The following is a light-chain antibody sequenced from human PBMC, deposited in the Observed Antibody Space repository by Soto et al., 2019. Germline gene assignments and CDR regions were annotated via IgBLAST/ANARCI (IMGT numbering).Light chain of an antibody. V-gene: IGKV3-11*01. J-gene: IGKJ5*01. Sequence: EIVLTPSPATLSLSPGERANLSCRASQSVSSYLAWYQQKPGQAPRLLIYDASNRATGIPARFSGSGSGTDFTLTISSLEPEDFAVYYCQQRSNWRITFGQGTRLEIK. CDR1: QSVSSY. CDR2: DAS. CDR3: QQRSNWRIT.